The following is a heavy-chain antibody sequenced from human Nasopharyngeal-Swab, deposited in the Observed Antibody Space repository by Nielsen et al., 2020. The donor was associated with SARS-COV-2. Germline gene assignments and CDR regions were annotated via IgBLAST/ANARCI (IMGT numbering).Heavy chain of an antibody. D-gene: IGHD3-10*01. Sequence: SLKISCAASGFTFDDYAMHWVRQAPGKGLEWVSGISWNSGSIGYADSVKGRFTISRDNAKNSLYLQTNSLRAEDTALYYCAALWFGELSPDYYGMDVWGQGTTVTVSS. CDR3: AALWFGELSPDYYGMDV. J-gene: IGHJ6*02. V-gene: IGHV3-9*01. CDR1: GFTFDDYA. CDR2: ISWNSGSI.